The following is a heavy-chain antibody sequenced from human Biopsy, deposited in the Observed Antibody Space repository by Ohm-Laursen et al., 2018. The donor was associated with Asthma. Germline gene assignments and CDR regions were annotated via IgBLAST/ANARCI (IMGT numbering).Heavy chain of an antibody. CDR1: GGTFSNFA. V-gene: IGHV1-69*01. Sequence: SSVKVSCKAPGGTFSNFAISWVRQAPGQGLEWLGGIITVFGTTNYAQQFQGRVTITADESTSTAYMEVTSLRSEDTAIYYCARCQVGYSSGWSLLLKKIYYSGMDVWGQGTAVTVSS. CDR3: ARCQVGYSSGWSLLLKKIYYSGMDV. D-gene: IGHD6-19*01. CDR2: IITVFGTT. J-gene: IGHJ6*02.